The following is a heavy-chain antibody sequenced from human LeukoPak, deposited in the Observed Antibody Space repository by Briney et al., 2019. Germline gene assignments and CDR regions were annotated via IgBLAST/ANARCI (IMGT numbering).Heavy chain of an antibody. CDR1: GFTFSRYW. CDR2: IKNDGKT. CDR3: ARAPSEVGGYYPEYFRH. V-gene: IGHV3-74*01. J-gene: IGHJ1*01. D-gene: IGHD3-22*01. Sequence: AGTLTLSCEASGFTFSRYWMHWVRQAPGKGLVWVSRIKNDGKTNYTASVKGRFTVSRDNAKNTVSLQMNSLRADDTGVYYCARAPSEVGGYYPEYFRHWGQGTLVTVSS.